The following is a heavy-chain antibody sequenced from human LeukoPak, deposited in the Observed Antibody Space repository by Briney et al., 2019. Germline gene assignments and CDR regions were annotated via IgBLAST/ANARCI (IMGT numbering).Heavy chain of an antibody. CDR3: ARDPSYYYGSGKGYYFDY. J-gene: IGHJ4*02. D-gene: IGHD3-10*01. CDR1: GFIFDDYG. V-gene: IGHV3-20*04. Sequence: PGGSLRLSCAASGFIFDDYGMSWVRQAPGKGLEWVSGINWNGSITGYADSVKGRFTISRDNAKNSLYLQMNSLRAEDTAVYYCARDPSYYYGSGKGYYFDYWGQGTLVTVSS. CDR2: INWNGSIT.